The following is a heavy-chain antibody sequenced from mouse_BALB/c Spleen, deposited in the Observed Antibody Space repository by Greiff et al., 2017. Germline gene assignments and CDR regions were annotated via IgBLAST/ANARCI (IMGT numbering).Heavy chain of an antibody. D-gene: IGHD1-1*01. V-gene: IGHV1-14*01. J-gene: IGHJ2*01. Sequence: EVQGVESGPELVKPGASVKMSCKASGYTFTSYVMHWVKQKPGQGLEWIGYINPYNDGTKYNEKFKGKATLTSDKSSSTAYMELSSLTSEDSAVYYCAREGNYYGSSYDNYWGQGTTLTVSS. CDR2: INPYNDGT. CDR1: GYTFTSYV. CDR3: AREGNYYGSSYDNY.